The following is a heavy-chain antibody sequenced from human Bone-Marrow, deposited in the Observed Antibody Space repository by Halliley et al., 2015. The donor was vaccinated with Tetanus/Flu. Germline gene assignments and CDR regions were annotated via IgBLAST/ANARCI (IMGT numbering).Heavy chain of an antibody. CDR3: AKYYESRGYLGYEHAGIDV. J-gene: IGHJ6*02. D-gene: IGHD3-22*01. CDR2: ISGSGEST. CDR1: GFTFSTYA. Sequence: SLRLSCAASGFTFSTYAMSWVRQAPGKGLEWVSLISGSGESTYYADSVKGRFTISRDNSRNTLSLQMNSLRAEDTAVYYCAKYYESRGYLGYEHAGIDVWGQGTKASSSS. V-gene: IGHV3-23*01.